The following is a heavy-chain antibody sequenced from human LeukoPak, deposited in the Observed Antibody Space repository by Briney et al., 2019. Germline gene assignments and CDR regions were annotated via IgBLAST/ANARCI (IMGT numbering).Heavy chain of an antibody. V-gene: IGHV5-51*01. CDR1: GYSFTSYW. CDR3: ARRYPENKSSGYYDGKNWFDP. J-gene: IGHJ5*02. D-gene: IGHD3-22*01. Sequence: GESLKISCKGSGYSFTSYWIGWVRQMPGKGLEWMGIIYPGDSDTRYSPSFQGQVTISADKSISTAYLQWSSLKASDTAMYYCARRYPENKSSGYYDGKNWFDPWGQGTLVTVSS. CDR2: IYPGDSDT.